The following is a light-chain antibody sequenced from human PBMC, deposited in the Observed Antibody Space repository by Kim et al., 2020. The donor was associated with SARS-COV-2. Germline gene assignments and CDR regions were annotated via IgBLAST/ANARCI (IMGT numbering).Light chain of an antibody. CDR1: SSDVGGYNY. V-gene: IGLV2-14*03. CDR3: SSYTATNTLI. Sequence: GQSFTISCTGTSSDVGGYNYVSWYQQHPGKAPNLMIYDVTTRPSGVSDRFSGSKSGKTASLSISGLQAEDEADYYCSSYTATNTLIFGGGTQLTVL. J-gene: IGLJ2*01. CDR2: DVT.